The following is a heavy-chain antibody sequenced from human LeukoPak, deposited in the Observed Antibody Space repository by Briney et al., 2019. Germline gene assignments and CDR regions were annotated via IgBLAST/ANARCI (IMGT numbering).Heavy chain of an antibody. CDR2: INPNSGGT. V-gene: IGHV1-2*02. CDR3: ARAAVTAMAHFDY. J-gene: IGHJ4*02. Sequence: ASVKVSCKASGYTFTGYYMHWVRQAPGQGLEWMGWINPNSGGTNYAQKFQGRVTMTRDTSISTAYMELSRLRSDDTAVYYCARAAVTAMAHFDYWGQGTLVTVSS. CDR1: GYTFTGYY. D-gene: IGHD5-18*01.